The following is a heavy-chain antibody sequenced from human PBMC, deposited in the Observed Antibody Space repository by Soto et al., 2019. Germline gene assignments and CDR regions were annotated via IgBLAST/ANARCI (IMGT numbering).Heavy chain of an antibody. V-gene: IGHV1-46*01. CDR3: ARENGLQDYYDSSGYYFSLGY. D-gene: IGHD3-22*01. CDR2: INHSGGST. J-gene: IGHJ4*02. CDR1: GYTFTSYY. Sequence: KVSCKASGYTFTSYYMHWVRQAPGQGLEWMGIINHSGGSTSYAQKFQGRVTMTRDTSTSTVYMELSSLRSEDTAVYYCARENGLQDYYDSSGYYFSLGYWGQGTLVTVSS.